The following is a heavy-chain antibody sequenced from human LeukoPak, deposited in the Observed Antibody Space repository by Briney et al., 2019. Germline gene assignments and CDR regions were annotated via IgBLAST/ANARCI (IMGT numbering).Heavy chain of an antibody. J-gene: IGHJ4*02. CDR1: GYTFTGYY. CDR2: INPNSGGT. CDR3: ARDPPLLRGLDY. D-gene: IGHD3-3*01. V-gene: IGHV1-2*06. Sequence: ASVKVSCKASGYTFTGYYMHWVRQAPGQGLEWMGRINPNSGGTNYAQKFQGRVTMTRDTSISTAYMELSRLRSDDTAVYYCARDPPLLRGLDYWGQGTLVTVSS.